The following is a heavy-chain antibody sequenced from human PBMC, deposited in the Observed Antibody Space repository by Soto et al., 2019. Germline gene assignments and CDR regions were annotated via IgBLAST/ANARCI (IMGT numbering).Heavy chain of an antibody. D-gene: IGHD2-2*01. Sequence: SQTLSLTCAISGDSVSSNSAAWNWIRQSPSRGFEWLGRTYYRSKWYNDYAVSVKSRITINPDTSKNQFSLQLNSLTPEDTAVYYCAIVTSSTSCSYFDYWRQGTLVPVPP. CDR3: AIVTSSTSCSYFDY. J-gene: IGHJ4*02. CDR2: TYYRSKWYN. CDR1: GDSVSSNSAA. V-gene: IGHV6-1*01.